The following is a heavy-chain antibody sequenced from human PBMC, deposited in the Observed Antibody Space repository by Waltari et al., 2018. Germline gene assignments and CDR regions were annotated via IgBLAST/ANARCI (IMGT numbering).Heavy chain of an antibody. V-gene: IGHV1-2*04. CDR3: AREYSSSWYRITPNWYFDL. J-gene: IGHJ2*01. D-gene: IGHD6-13*01. CDR2: INPNSGGT. Sequence: QVQLVQSGAEVKKPGASVKVSCKASGYTFTGYYNPWVRPAPGQGLEWMGWINPNSGGTNYAQKFQGWVTMTRDTSISTAYMELSRLRSDDTAVYYCAREYSSSWYRITPNWYFDLWGRGTLVTVSS. CDR1: GYTFTGYY.